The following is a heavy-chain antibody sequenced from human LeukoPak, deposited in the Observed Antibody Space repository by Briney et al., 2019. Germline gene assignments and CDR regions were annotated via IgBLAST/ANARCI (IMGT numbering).Heavy chain of an antibody. J-gene: IGHJ6*02. D-gene: IGHD3-3*01. CDR3: ARIAYDALDSYYYGMDV. CDR1: GGSISSGPYY. Sequence: TLSLTCTVSGGSISSGPYYWIWIRQHPGKGLEWIGYITYSGNTYYYPALNSRVTVSLDTSKTQFFLKLSSVTAADTAVYYCARIAYDALDSYYYGMDVWGQGTTVTVSS. V-gene: IGHV4-31*03. CDR2: ITYSGNT.